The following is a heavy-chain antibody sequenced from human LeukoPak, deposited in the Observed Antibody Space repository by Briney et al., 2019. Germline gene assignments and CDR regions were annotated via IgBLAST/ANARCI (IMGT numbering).Heavy chain of an antibody. CDR2: IYYSGST. V-gene: IGHV4-34*01. CDR1: GGSFSGYY. CDR3: ARQIKAYSSGWYDYFDY. D-gene: IGHD6-19*01. J-gene: IGHJ4*02. Sequence: PSETLSLTCAVYGGSFSGYYWSWIRQPPGKGLEWIGSIYYSGSTYYNPSLKSRVTISVDTSKNQFSLKLSSVTAADTAVYYCARQIKAYSSGWYDYFDYWGQGTLVTVSS.